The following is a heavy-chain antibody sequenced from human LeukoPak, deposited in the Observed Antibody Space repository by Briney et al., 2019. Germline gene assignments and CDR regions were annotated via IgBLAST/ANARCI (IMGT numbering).Heavy chain of an antibody. J-gene: IGHJ3*02. Sequence: GGSLRLSCAASGFTFSDYYMSWIRQAPGKGLEWVSYISSSGSTIYYADSVKGRFTISRDNAKNSLYLQMNSLRAEDTAVYYCARGPGWSGWYYQEPEDAFDIWGQGTMVTVSS. V-gene: IGHV3-11*04. D-gene: IGHD6-19*01. CDR3: ARGPGWSGWYYQEPEDAFDI. CDR1: GFTFSDYY. CDR2: ISSSGSTI.